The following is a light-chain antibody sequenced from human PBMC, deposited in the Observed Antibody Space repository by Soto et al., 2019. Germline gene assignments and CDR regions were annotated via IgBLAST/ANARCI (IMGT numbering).Light chain of an antibody. CDR2: GAS. Sequence: EIVMTQSPATLSVSPGERATLSCRASQSVSSNLAWYQQKPGQAPRLLIYGASTRATGIPARFTGSGSGTEFTLIISSLQSEDFAVYYCQHYNNWPPLTFGPGTKVDIK. CDR3: QHYNNWPPLT. V-gene: IGKV3-15*01. CDR1: QSVSSN. J-gene: IGKJ3*01.